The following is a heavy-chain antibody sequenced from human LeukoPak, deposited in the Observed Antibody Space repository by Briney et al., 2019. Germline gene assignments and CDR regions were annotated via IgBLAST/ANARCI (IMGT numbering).Heavy chain of an antibody. J-gene: IGHJ4*02. V-gene: IGHV3-30*18. CDR2: ISYDGGNQ. D-gene: IGHD3-10*01. CDR1: GFTFSTYG. Sequence: PGGSLRLTCAASGFTFSTYGMHWVRQAPGKGLEWVAVISYDGGNQYYADSVKGRFAISRDNSKNTLYLQMNSLRTEDTAVYYCAKDSDRAQYYGSRGYFDYWGQGTLVTVSS. CDR3: AKDSDRAQYYGSRGYFDY.